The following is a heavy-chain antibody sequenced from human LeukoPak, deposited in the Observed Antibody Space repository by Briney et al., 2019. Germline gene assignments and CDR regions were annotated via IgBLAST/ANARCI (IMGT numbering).Heavy chain of an antibody. J-gene: IGHJ6*03. V-gene: IGHV4-61*02. CDR1: GGSISSGSYY. CDR2: ISTSGST. Sequence: KSSQTLSLTCTVSGGSISSGSYYWSWIRQPAGRGLEWIGRISTSGSTNYNPSLKSRGTISVDTSKNQFSLKPRSVTAADTAVYYCARDDPYYYYYMDVWGKGTTVTVSS. CDR3: ARDDPYYYYYMDV.